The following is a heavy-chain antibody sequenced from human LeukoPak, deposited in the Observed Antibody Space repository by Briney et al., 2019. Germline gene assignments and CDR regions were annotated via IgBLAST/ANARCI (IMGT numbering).Heavy chain of an antibody. CDR3: ARGPDSSGYYPAIDY. V-gene: IGHV3-30*02. D-gene: IGHD3-22*01. CDR1: GFTFSGYG. CDR2: IQYDGSDK. Sequence: GGSLRLSCAASGFTFSGYGMHWVRQAPGKGLEWVAFIQYDGSDKYYADSVKGRFTISRDNSKNTLYLQMNSLRAEDTAVYYCARGPDSSGYYPAIDYWGQGTLVTVSS. J-gene: IGHJ4*02.